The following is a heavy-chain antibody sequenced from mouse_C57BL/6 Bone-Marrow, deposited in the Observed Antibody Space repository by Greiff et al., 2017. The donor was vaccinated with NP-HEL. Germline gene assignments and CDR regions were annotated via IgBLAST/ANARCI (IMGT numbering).Heavy chain of an antibody. J-gene: IGHJ3*01. CDR1: GYTFTDHT. D-gene: IGHD2-3*01. Sequence: VKLQESDAELVKPGASVKISCKVSGYTFTDHTIHWMKQRPEQGLEWIGYIYPRDGSTKYNEKFKGKATLTADKSSSTAYMQLNSLTSEDSAVYFCARDDGYYPAWFAYWGQGTLVTVSA. V-gene: IGHV1-78*01. CDR2: IYPRDGST. CDR3: ARDDGYYPAWFAY.